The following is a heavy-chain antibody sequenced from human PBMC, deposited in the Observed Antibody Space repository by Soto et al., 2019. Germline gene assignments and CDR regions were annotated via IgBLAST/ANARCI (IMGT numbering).Heavy chain of an antibody. CDR3: AREAAVTTRYYYYYGMDV. CDR1: GYTFTNYD. Sequence: GASVKVSCKASGYTFTNYDMHWVRQAPGQGLEWMGIINPSGGSTSYAQKFQGRVTMTRDTSTSTVYMELSSLRSEDTAVYYCAREAAVTTRYYYYYGMDVWGQGTTVTVS. J-gene: IGHJ6*02. CDR2: INPSGGST. D-gene: IGHD4-17*01. V-gene: IGHV1-46*01.